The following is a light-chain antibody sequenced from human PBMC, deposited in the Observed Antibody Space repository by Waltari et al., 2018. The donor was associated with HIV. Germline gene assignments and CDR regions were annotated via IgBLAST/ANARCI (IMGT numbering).Light chain of an antibody. Sequence: EIVLTQSPATLSLSPGERATLSCRASQRVSSYLAWYQQKPGQAPRLLIYDASNRATGIPAMFSGSGSGTDFTLTISSLEPEDFAVYYCQQRSNWPLTFGGGTKVEIK. CDR2: DAS. V-gene: IGKV3-11*01. CDR3: QQRSNWPLT. CDR1: QRVSSY. J-gene: IGKJ4*01.